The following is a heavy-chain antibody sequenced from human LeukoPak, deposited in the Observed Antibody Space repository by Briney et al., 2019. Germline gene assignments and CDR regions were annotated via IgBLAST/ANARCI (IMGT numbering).Heavy chain of an antibody. CDR2: IYSGGST. D-gene: IGHD3-3*01. CDR1: GFTVSSNY. Sequence: GGSLRLSCAASGFTVSSNYMSWVRQAPGKGLEWVSVIYSGGSTYYADSVKGRFTISRDNSKNTLYLQMNSLRAEDTAVYYCAKGGDYDFWSGFPNYLDYWGQGTLVTVSS. J-gene: IGHJ4*02. V-gene: IGHV3-66*01. CDR3: AKGGDYDFWSGFPNYLDY.